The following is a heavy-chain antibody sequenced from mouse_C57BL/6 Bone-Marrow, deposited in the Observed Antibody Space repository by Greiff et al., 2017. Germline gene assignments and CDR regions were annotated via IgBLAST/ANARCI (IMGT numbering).Heavy chain of an antibody. CDR2: IWSGGST. Sequence: QVQLKESRPGLVQPSQSLSITCTVSGFSLTSYGVHWVRQPPGKGLEWLGVIWSGGSTDYNAAFISRLSISKDNSKSQVFFKMNSLQADDTAIYYCAKIADYAMDYWGQGTSVTVSS. V-gene: IGHV2-4*01. J-gene: IGHJ4*01. CDR3: AKIADYAMDY. CDR1: GFSLTSYG.